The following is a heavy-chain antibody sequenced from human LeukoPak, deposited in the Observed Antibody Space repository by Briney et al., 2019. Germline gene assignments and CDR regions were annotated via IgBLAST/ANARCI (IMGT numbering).Heavy chain of an antibody. CDR3: ARGTFGVVISGGAFDI. D-gene: IGHD3-3*01. CDR2: IIPIFGTA. Sequence: SVKVSCKASGYTLTSYDISWVRQAPGQGLEWMGGIIPIFGTANYAQKFQGRVTITADESTSTAYMELSSLRSEDTAVYYCARGTFGVVISGGAFDIWGQGTMVTVSS. CDR1: GYTLTSYD. J-gene: IGHJ3*02. V-gene: IGHV1-69*13.